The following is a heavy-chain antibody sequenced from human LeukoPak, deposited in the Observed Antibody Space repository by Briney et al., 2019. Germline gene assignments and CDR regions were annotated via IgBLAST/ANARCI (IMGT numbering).Heavy chain of an antibody. CDR1: GGSISSGSYY. V-gene: IGHV4-61*02. J-gene: IGHJ4*02. CDR3: ARDLRFLEWSYFDY. CDR2: IYTSGST. Sequence: SETLSLTCTVSGGSISSGSYYWSWIRQPAGKGLEWIGRIYTSGSTNYNPSLKSRVTMSVDTSKNQFSLKLSSVTAADTAVYYCARDLRFLEWSYFDYWGQGTLVTVSS. D-gene: IGHD3-3*01.